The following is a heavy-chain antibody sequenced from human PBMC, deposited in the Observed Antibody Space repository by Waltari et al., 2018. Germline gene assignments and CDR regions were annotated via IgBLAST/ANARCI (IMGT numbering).Heavy chain of an antibody. CDR2: IYHSGGT. J-gene: IGHJ4*02. CDR3: ARLGIAAAGIDY. CDR1: GYSIRSGYY. V-gene: IGHV4-38-2*01. Sequence: QVQLQESGPGLVKPSETLSLTCAVSGYSIRSGYYWGWIRQPPGKGLDWIGSIYHSGGTYYNPSLKSRVTISVDTSKNQFSLKLSSVTAADTAVYYCARLGIAAAGIDYWGQGTLVTVSS. D-gene: IGHD6-13*01.